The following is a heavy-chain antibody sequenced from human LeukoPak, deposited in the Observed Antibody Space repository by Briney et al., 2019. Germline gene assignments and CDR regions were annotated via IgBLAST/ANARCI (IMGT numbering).Heavy chain of an antibody. V-gene: IGHV3-21*01. D-gene: IGHD6-13*01. J-gene: IGHJ4*02. CDR2: ISSSSSYI. CDR1: GFTFSSYS. Sequence: GGSLRLSCAASGFTFSSYSMNWVRQAPGKGLEWVSSISSSSSYIYYADSVKGRFTISRDNAKNSLYLQMNSLRAEDTAVYYCARVKAAAANMHFDYWGQGTLVTVSS. CDR3: ARVKAAAANMHFDY.